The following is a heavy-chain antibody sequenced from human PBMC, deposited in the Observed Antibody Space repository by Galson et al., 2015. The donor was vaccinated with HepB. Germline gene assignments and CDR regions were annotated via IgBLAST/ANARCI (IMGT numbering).Heavy chain of an antibody. J-gene: IGHJ4*02. CDR1: GDSVSSNSAS. CDR3: ARGGYSYLTSFNY. V-gene: IGHV6-1*01. D-gene: IGHD5-18*01. Sequence: CAISGDSVSSNSASWNWIRQSPSRGLEWLGRTYYRSEWYNDYALSVKSRITINPDTSKNQFSLQLSSVTPEDTAVYYCARGGYSYLTSFNYWGQGALVTVSS. CDR2: TYYRSEWYN.